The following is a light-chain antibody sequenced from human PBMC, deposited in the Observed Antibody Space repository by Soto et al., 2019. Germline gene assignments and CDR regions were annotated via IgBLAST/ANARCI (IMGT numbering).Light chain of an antibody. V-gene: IGLV2-14*03. CDR2: DVT. CDR3: SSYTTTSAVA. J-gene: IGLJ7*01. CDR1: SSDVGGYNY. Sequence: QSVLTQPASVSGSPGQWITISCTGTSSDVGGYNYVSWYQQHPGKAPKLMIYDVTNRPSGVSYRFSGSKSGNTASLTISGLQAEDEAVYYCSSYTTTSAVAFGGGTQLTVL.